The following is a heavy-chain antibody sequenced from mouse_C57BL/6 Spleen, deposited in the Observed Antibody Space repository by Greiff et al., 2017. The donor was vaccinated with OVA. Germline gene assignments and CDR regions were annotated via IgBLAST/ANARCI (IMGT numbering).Heavy chain of an antibody. J-gene: IGHJ1*03. CDR2: ISSGSSTI. D-gene: IGHD1-1*01. Sequence: EVHLVESGGGLVKPGGSLKLSCAASGFTFSDYGMHWVRQAPEKGLEWVAYISSGSSTIYYADTVKGRFTISRDNAKNTLFLQMTSLRSEDTAMYYCARSYYYGSSYSYFDVWGTGTTVTVSS. CDR1: GFTFSDYG. CDR3: ARSYYYGSSYSYFDV. V-gene: IGHV5-17*01.